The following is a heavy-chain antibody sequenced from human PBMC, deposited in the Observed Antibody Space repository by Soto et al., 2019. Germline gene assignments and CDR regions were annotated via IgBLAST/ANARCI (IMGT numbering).Heavy chain of an antibody. CDR1: GGSVSNDNFY. CDR2: VHSSGIT. D-gene: IGHD3-16*01. J-gene: IGHJ5*02. CDR3: ARGLTMGQLPSHFDH. Sequence: SETLSLTCTVSGGSVSNDNFYWSWMRQPPGKGLEWIGYVHSSGITNYNPSLKRRVTISVDTSRNQFSLRLGSVTAADTAVYYCARGLTMGQLPSHFDHWGQGTLVTVSS. V-gene: IGHV4-61*01.